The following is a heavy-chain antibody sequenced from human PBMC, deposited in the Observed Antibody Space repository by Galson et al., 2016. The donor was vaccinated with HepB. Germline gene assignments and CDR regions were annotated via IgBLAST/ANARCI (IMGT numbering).Heavy chain of an antibody. D-gene: IGHD3-3*01. V-gene: IGHV3-21*01. Sequence: SLRLSCAASGLTFTSYTMNWVRQAPGKGLEWVSSISASSSYIYYADSVKGRFTISRDNAKNSLYLQMTSLRAEDTAVYYCARAGVGPIGVWGQGTLVTVSS. CDR2: ISASSSYI. CDR1: GLTFTSYT. J-gene: IGHJ4*02. CDR3: ARAGVGPIGV.